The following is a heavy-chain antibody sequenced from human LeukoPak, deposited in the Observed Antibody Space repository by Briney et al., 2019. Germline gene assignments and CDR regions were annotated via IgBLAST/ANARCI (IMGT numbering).Heavy chain of an antibody. CDR1: GGSISSYY. D-gene: IGHD5-12*01. CDR3: ARGPKWLPFDY. Sequence: PSETLSLTCTVSGGSISSYYWSWIRRPPGKGLEWIGYIYYSGSTNYNPSLKSRVTISVDTSKNQFSLKLSSVTAADTAVYYCARGPKWLPFDYWGQGTLVTVSS. V-gene: IGHV4-59*01. J-gene: IGHJ4*02. CDR2: IYYSGST.